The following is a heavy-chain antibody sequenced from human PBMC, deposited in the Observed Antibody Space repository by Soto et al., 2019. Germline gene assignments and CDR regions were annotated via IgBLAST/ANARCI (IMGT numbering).Heavy chain of an antibody. V-gene: IGHV4-59*01. D-gene: IGHD3-22*01. Sequence: SETLSLTCTVSGGSISSYYWSWIRQPPGEGLEWIGYIYYSGSTNYNPSLKSRVTISVDTSKNRFSLKLSSVTAADTAVYYCARLDYYDSTGTIYYWGQGTLVTVSS. CDR3: ARLDYYDSTGTIYY. J-gene: IGHJ4*02. CDR1: GGSISSYY. CDR2: IYYSGST.